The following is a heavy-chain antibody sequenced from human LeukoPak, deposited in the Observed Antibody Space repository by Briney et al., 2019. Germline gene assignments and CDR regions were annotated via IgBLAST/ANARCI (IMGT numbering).Heavy chain of an antibody. J-gene: IGHJ4*02. Sequence: GESLKISCKGSGYSFTSYWIGWVRQMPGKGLEWMGIIYPGDSDTRYSPSFQGQVTISADKSTSTAYLQWSSLKASDTAMYYCARLGDIVATTYYFDYWGQGTLVTVSS. V-gene: IGHV5-51*01. CDR2: IYPGDSDT. D-gene: IGHD5-12*01. CDR3: ARLGDIVATTYYFDY. CDR1: GYSFTSYW.